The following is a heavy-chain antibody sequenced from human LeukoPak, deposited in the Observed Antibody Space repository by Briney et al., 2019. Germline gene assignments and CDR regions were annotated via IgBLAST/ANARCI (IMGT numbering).Heavy chain of an antibody. V-gene: IGHV6-1*01. J-gene: IGHJ4*02. CDR1: GDSVSSNSAA. CDR3: ARAKGRSPLFDY. D-gene: IGHD6-13*01. Sequence: SLTVSLTCAISGDSVSSNSAAWNWIRQSPSRGLEWLGRTYYRSKWYNDYAVSVKGRIAINPDTSKNQFSLQLNSVTPEDTAVYYCARAKGRSPLFDYWGQGTLVTVSS. CDR2: TYYRSKWYN.